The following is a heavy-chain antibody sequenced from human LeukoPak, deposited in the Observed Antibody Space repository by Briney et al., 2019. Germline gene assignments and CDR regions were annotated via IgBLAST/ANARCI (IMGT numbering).Heavy chain of an antibody. CDR3: ARGSSSWQPAYYYYYGMDV. J-gene: IGHJ6*02. CDR1: GGTFSRFT. Sequence: SVTVSCKASGGTFSRFTISWVRQAPGQGFEWMGGITPIFGTANFAQKFQGRVSITADESTSTAYMELSSLRSEDTAVYYCARGSSSWQPAYYYYYGMDVWGQGTTVTVSS. D-gene: IGHD6-13*01. CDR2: ITPIFGTA. V-gene: IGHV1-69*13.